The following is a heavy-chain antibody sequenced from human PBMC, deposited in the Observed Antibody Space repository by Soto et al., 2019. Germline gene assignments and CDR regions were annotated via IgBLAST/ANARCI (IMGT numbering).Heavy chain of an antibody. Sequence: GGSLRLSCAASGFSFGEYEMNWVRQAPGQGLEWVSYINQYGKITYYADSVKGRFTISRDDAKNSLFLQMDSLRAEDTALYYCARAAWSDEGWDHWGQGILVTVSS. CDR2: INQYGKIT. D-gene: IGHD1-26*01. CDR3: ARAAWSDEGWDH. J-gene: IGHJ4*02. CDR1: GFSFGEYE. V-gene: IGHV3-48*03.